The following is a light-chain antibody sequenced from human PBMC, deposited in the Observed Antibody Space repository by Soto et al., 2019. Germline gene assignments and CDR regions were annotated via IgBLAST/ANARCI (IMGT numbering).Light chain of an antibody. CDR3: CSYEGSPRYV. CDR2: DVS. Sequence: QSALTQPRSVSGSPGQSVTISCTGTSSDVGGYNYVSWYQQHPGKAPKVMIYDVSERPSGVPDRFSGSKSGNTASLTISGLQAEDEADYECCSYEGSPRYVLGTGTKLTVL. V-gene: IGLV2-11*01. CDR1: SSDVGGYNY. J-gene: IGLJ1*01.